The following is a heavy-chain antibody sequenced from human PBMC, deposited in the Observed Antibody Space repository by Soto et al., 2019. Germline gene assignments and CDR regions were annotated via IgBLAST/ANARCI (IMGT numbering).Heavy chain of an antibody. Sequence: GWLRRTGTDSGFTFSSYCMSWVRQTPGKGLEWVAAITASGDRTYYADSVTVRFTISRDNYKKTHSLQMTSLRGGDKATKWCATMNGYFEYWGQGAPVTVYS. CDR3: ATMNGYFEY. CDR2: ITASGDRT. J-gene: IGHJ4*02. D-gene: IGHD3-22*01. CDR1: GFTFSSYC. V-gene: IGHV3-23*01.